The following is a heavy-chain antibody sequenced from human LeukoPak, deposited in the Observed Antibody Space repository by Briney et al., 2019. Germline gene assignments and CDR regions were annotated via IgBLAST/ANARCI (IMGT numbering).Heavy chain of an antibody. Sequence: GGSLRLSCAASGFTFSGSAMHWVRQASGKGLEWVGRIRSKANSYAAAYAASVKGRFTISRDDSKNTAYLQMNSLKTEDTAVYYCTRSTVVAPAAWGQGTLVTVSS. CDR3: TRSTVVAPAA. CDR2: IRSKANSYAA. V-gene: IGHV3-73*01. J-gene: IGHJ5*02. CDR1: GFTFSGSA. D-gene: IGHD4-23*01.